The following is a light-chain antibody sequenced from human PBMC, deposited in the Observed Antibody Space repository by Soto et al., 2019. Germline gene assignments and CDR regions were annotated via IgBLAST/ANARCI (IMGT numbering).Light chain of an antibody. Sequence: DVVMTQSPLSLPVTLGQPASISCRSSQSLIYSDGNTYLSWFQQRPGQSPRRLIYKVSNRDSGVPERFSGSGSGTDFTLKISRVEAEDVGVYYCMQGTHWPPGTLGQGTKVDIK. J-gene: IGKJ1*01. CDR2: KVS. CDR3: MQGTHWPPGT. V-gene: IGKV2-30*01. CDR1: QSLIYSDGNTY.